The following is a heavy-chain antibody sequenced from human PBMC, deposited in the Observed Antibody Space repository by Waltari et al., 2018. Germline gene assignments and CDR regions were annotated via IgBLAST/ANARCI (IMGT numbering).Heavy chain of an antibody. CDR1: GAPFVGYY. Sequence: VQLQESGPGRVKPSGTLSLTCPAPGAPFVGYYWSWIRQPAGKGLEWIGRIYTSGSTNYNPSLKSRVTMSVDTSKNQFSLKLSSVTAADTAVYYCARDPGHWGQGTLVTVSS. D-gene: IGHD3-10*01. CDR2: IYTSGST. J-gene: IGHJ4*02. CDR3: ARDPGH. V-gene: IGHV4-4*07.